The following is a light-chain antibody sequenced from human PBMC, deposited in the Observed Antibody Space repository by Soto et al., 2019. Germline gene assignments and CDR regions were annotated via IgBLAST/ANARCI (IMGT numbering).Light chain of an antibody. V-gene: IGLV2-14*01. Sequence: QSALTQPASVSGSPGQSITISCTGTTSDFGFYNYVSWYQHHPGKAPKLLIYEVTNRHSGVSNRFSGSKSGNTASLTISGLQAEDEADYYCSSYTSSSLYVFGTGTQLTVL. CDR1: TSDFGFYNY. CDR3: SSYTSSSLYV. CDR2: EVT. J-gene: IGLJ1*01.